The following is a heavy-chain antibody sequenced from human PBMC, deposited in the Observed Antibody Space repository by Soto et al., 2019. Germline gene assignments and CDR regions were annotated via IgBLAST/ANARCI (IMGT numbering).Heavy chain of an antibody. CDR2: IYYSGST. D-gene: IGHD3-3*01. CDR1: GGSISSGDYY. Sequence: SETLSLTCTVSGGSISSGDYYWSWIRQPPGKGLEWIGYIYYSGSTYYNPSLKSRVTLSVDTSKNQFSLKLSSVTAADTAVYYCASNYDFWSGLTDYYYYGMDVRGQVHTVTVSS. CDR3: ASNYDFWSGLTDYYYYGMDV. V-gene: IGHV4-30-4*01. J-gene: IGHJ6*02.